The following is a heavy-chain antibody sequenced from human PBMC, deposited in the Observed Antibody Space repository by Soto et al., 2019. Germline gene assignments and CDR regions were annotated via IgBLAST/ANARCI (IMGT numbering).Heavy chain of an antibody. CDR2: INHSGST. V-gene: IGHV4-34*01. D-gene: IGHD3-22*01. CDR1: GGSFSGYY. J-gene: IGHJ4*02. Sequence: QVQLQQWGAGLLKPSETLSLTCAVYGGSFSGYYWSWIRQPPGKGLEWIGEINHSGSTNYNPSLKSRVTISVDTSKNQFSLKLSSVTAADTAVYYCARGEDYDSSGYPPDYWGQGTLVTVSS. CDR3: ARGEDYDSSGYPPDY.